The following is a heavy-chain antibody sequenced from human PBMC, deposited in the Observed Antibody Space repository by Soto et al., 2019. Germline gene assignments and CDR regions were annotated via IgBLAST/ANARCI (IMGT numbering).Heavy chain of an antibody. CDR1: GFTFSSYW. CDR2: INSDGSST. CDR3: ARESLRSSGYYYFDY. D-gene: IGHD6-19*01. Sequence: GGSLRLSCAASGFTFSSYWMHWVRQATGKGLVWVSRINSDGSSTTYADSVKGRFTVSRDNAKNTLYLQMNSLRAEDTAVFFCARESLRSSGYYYFDYWGQGTLVTVSS. V-gene: IGHV3-74*01. J-gene: IGHJ4*02.